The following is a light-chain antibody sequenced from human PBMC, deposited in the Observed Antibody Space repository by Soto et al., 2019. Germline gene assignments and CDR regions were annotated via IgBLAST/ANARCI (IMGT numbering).Light chain of an antibody. V-gene: IGKV3D-15*01. CDR2: GAS. J-gene: IGKJ1*01. CDR3: QQYNNWPPT. CDR1: QSVSGN. Sequence: EIVMTQSPATLSVSPGERATLSCRASQSVSGNLAWYQQKPGQAPRLLIYGASTRATGIPARFSGSGSGKEFTLTISSLQSEDFADYYCQQYNNWPPTFGQGTKVEIK.